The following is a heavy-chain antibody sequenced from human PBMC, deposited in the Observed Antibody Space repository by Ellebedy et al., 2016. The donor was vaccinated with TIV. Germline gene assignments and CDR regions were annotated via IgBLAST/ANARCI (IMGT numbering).Heavy chain of an antibody. CDR3: ARQAIFGVVMMDV. CDR1: GGSFSGYY. J-gene: IGHJ6*04. V-gene: IGHV4-34*01. Sequence: SETLSLTXAVYGGSFSGYYWSWIRQPPGKGLEWIGSIYYSGSTYYNPSLKSRVTISVDTSKNQFSLKLSSVTAADTAVYYCARQAIFGVVMMDVWGKGTTVTVSS. D-gene: IGHD3-3*01. CDR2: IYYSGST.